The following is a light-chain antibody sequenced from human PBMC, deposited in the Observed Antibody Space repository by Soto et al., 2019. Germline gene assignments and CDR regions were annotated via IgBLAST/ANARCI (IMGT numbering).Light chain of an antibody. J-gene: IGLJ1*01. Sequence: QSALTQPRSVSGSPGQSVTISCTGTSSDVGGYNYVSWYQQHPGKAPRLMIYDVSKRPSGVPDRFSGSKSGNTASLTISGLQAEDEADYYCCSYAGSYTFCVFGIGTKVTVL. CDR1: SSDVGGYNY. CDR2: DVS. CDR3: CSYAGSYTFCV. V-gene: IGLV2-11*01.